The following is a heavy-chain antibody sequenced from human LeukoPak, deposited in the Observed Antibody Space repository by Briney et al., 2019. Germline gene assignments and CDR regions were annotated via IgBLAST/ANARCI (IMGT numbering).Heavy chain of an antibody. CDR3: ARGDYYYGMDV. J-gene: IGHJ6*02. Sequence: PSETLSLTCTVSGASISSYYWSWTRQPPGKGLEWIGYIYYSGSTNYNPSLKSRVTISVDTSKNQFSLKLSSVTAADTAVYYCARGDYYYGMDVWGQGTTVTVSS. CDR2: IYYSGST. V-gene: IGHV4-59*01. CDR1: GASISSYY.